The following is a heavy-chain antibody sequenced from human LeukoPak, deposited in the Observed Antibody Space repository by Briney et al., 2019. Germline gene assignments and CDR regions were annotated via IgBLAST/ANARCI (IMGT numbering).Heavy chain of an antibody. CDR2: IYTSGST. D-gene: IGHD5-18*01. CDR1: DGSISSSNW. Sequence: SGTLSLTCAVSDGSISSSNWWTWVRQPPGKGLEWIGRIYTSGSTNYNPSLKSRVTISIDTSKNQFSLRLTSVTAADTAVYYCARSGYHDGYSYGLFDYWGQGTLVTVSS. J-gene: IGHJ4*02. CDR3: ARSGYHDGYSYGLFDY. V-gene: IGHV4-4*02.